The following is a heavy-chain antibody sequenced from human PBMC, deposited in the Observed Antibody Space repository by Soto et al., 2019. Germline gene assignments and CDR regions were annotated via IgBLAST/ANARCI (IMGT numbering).Heavy chain of an antibody. CDR2: ISKSGSST. Sequence: EVQLVESGGNLVQPGGSLRLSCAASGFTFSDYNMNWVRQVPGKGLEWISYISKSGSSTYYADSVKGRFTISRDNAKNECYLKTNSRRDGDRAVYYWGREAISGSYGEPWGKGTVVPFPS. J-gene: IGHJ5*02. CDR3: GREAISGSYGEP. V-gene: IGHV3-48*02. CDR1: GFTFSDYN. D-gene: IGHD1-26*01.